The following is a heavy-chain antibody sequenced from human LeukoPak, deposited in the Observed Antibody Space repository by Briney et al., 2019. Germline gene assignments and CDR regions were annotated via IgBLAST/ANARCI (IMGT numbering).Heavy chain of an antibody. CDR3: AKQPYYYDSSGYYPLDNWFDP. D-gene: IGHD3-22*01. CDR1: GGSISSGSYY. J-gene: IGHJ5*02. Sequence: SETLSLTCTVSGGSISSGSYYWSWIRQPAGKGLEWIGRIYTSGSTNYNPSLKSRVTISVDTSKNQFPLKLSSVTAADTAVYYCAKQPYYYDSSGYYPLDNWFDPWGQGTLVTVSS. CDR2: IYTSGST. V-gene: IGHV4-61*02.